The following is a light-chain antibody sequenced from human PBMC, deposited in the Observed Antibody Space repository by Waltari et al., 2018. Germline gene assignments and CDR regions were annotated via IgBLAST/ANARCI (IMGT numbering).Light chain of an antibody. Sequence: DIVMTQSPDSLPVSLGERATTNCKSRQSVLYSSNNKNYLTWYQHKPGQPPKLLISWASTRKSGVPDRFSGSGSGTDFTLTISSLQAEDVAVYYCQQYYTTPFTFGPGTKVNI. CDR2: WAS. CDR3: QQYYTTPFT. J-gene: IGKJ3*01. V-gene: IGKV4-1*01. CDR1: QSVLYSSNNKNY.